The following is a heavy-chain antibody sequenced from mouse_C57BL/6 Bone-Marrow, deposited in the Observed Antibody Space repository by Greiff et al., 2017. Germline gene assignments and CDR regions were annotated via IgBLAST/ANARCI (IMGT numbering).Heavy chain of an antibody. Sequence: EVHLVESGGGLVKPGGSLKLSCAASGFTFSSYAMSWVRQTPEKRLEWVATISDGGSYTYYPDNVKGRFTISRDNAKNNLYLQMSHLKSEDTAMYYCARVGYYYGSSYWYFDVWGTGTTVTVSS. D-gene: IGHD1-1*01. CDR2: ISDGGSYT. V-gene: IGHV5-4*01. CDR1: GFTFSSYA. CDR3: ARVGYYYGSSYWYFDV. J-gene: IGHJ1*03.